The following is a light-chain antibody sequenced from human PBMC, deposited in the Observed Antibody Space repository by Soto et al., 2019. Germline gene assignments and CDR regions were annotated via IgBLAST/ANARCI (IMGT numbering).Light chain of an antibody. CDR3: QQSYSTPRT. CDR1: QTISTN. CDR2: DAS. Sequence: VQMTQSPSSLSASIGDRVTITCRTSQTISTNLNWYQQKPGKAPKVLIYDASSLQSGVPSRFTGSGSGTVFTLTISSLQPEDFATYYCQQSYSTPRTFGQGTRL. V-gene: IGKV1-39*01. J-gene: IGKJ2*01.